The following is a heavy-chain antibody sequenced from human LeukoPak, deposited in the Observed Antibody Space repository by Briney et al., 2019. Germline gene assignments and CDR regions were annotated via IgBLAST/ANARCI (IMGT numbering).Heavy chain of an antibody. D-gene: IGHD2-2*01. Sequence: ASVKVSCKASGYTFTDYYIHWVRQAPGQELEWMAWINPNSGGTYYAQNFHDRITLTRDTSISTAYMELSRLRSDDTAIYYCARANALYCSSTSCLFDYWGQGTLVTVSS. V-gene: IGHV1-2*02. CDR1: GYTFTDYY. CDR3: ARANALYCSSTSCLFDY. J-gene: IGHJ4*02. CDR2: INPNSGGT.